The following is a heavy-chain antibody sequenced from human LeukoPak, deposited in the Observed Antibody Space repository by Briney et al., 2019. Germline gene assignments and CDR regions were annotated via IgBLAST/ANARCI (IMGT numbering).Heavy chain of an antibody. CDR2: ISGSGGST. CDR1: GFTFSSYG. J-gene: IGHJ5*02. D-gene: IGHD3-10*01. V-gene: IGHV3-23*01. Sequence: GGSLRLSCAASGFTFSSYGMSWVRQAPGKGLEWVSAISGSGGSTYYADSVKGRFTISRDTSRNTVSLQMNSLRLEDTAIYYCAKPLMRDRWFGESWGQGTLVTVSS. CDR3: AKPLMRDRWFGES.